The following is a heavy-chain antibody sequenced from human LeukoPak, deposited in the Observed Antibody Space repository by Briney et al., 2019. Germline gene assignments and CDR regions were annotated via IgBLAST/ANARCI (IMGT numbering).Heavy chain of an antibody. Sequence: GGSLRLSCAASGFTFSSYGMSWVRQAPGEGLEWVSAISYSGGSTYYADSVKGRFTISRDNSKNTLYLQMNRLRAEDTAVYYCAKRISSGWSYYFDYWGQGTLVTVSS. J-gene: IGHJ4*02. CDR3: AKRISSGWSYYFDY. CDR1: GFTFSSYG. V-gene: IGHV3-23*01. CDR2: ISYSGGST. D-gene: IGHD6-19*01.